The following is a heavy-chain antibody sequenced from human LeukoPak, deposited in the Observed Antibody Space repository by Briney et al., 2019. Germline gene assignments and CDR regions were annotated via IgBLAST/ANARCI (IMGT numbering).Heavy chain of an antibody. Sequence: GGSLRLSCAASGFTVSSNYMSWVRQAPGKGLEWVSVIYSGGSTYYADSVKGRFTISRDNSKNTLYLQMNSLRAEDTAVYYCASSSWSQGFDYWGQGTLVTVSS. CDR1: GFTVSSNY. D-gene: IGHD6-13*01. CDR2: IYSGGST. CDR3: ASSSWSQGFDY. V-gene: IGHV3-53*01. J-gene: IGHJ4*02.